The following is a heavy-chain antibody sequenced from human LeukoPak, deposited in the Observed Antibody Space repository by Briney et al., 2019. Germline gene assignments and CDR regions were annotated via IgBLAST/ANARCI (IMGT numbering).Heavy chain of an antibody. CDR3: ARDFFHSSESRPFDY. J-gene: IGHJ4*02. D-gene: IGHD3-22*01. V-gene: IGHV3-66*01. CDR1: GFTVSNKY. Sequence: GGSLRLSCVASGFTVSNKYMSWVRQAPGKGLEWVSVLYNAGSTYYADSVKGRFSISRDNAKNLLYLQMDSLRVEDTAVYYCARDFFHSSESRPFDYWGQGTLVTVSS. CDR2: LYNAGST.